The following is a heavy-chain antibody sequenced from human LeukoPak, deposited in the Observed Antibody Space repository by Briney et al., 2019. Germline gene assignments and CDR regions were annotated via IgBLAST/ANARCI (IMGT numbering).Heavy chain of an antibody. CDR3: AKGISTPDY. D-gene: IGHD2-2*01. V-gene: IGHV3-23*01. CDR1: GFTFSNYA. CDR2: ISGGGGST. Sequence: GGPLRLSCAASGFTFSNYAMSWVRQASGKGLEWVSGISGGGGSTYYADSVKGRFTISRDNSKNTLDLQMNSLRAGDTAIYYCAKGISTPDYWGQGTLVTVSS. J-gene: IGHJ4*02.